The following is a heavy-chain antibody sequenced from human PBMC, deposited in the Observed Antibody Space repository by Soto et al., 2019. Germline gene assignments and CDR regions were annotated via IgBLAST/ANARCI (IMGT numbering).Heavy chain of an antibody. CDR3: ARVRDSSGYYAFDI. Sequence: PGGSLRLSCAASGFIFRTYAMHWVRQAPGKGLEWVAVISFDGNNKYYADSVKGRFTIYRDNSQNTLYLQMNSLRDEDTAVYYCARVRDSSGYYAFDIWGQGTMVTVSS. J-gene: IGHJ3*02. D-gene: IGHD3-22*01. CDR2: ISFDGNNK. CDR1: GFIFRTYA. V-gene: IGHV3-30-3*01.